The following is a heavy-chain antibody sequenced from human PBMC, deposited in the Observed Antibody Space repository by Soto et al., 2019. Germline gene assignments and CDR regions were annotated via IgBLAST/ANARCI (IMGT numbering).Heavy chain of an antibody. D-gene: IGHD2-15*01. V-gene: IGHV1-69*01. CDR2: IIPSFGTA. CDR1: GGTFSSYA. Sequence: QVQLVQSGAEVKKPGSSVKVSCKAPGGTFSSYAISWVRQSPGQGLEWMGGIIPSFGTAKYAQKFQGRVTITADESTSTGYMELSSLRSEDTAVYYCARSQSGSSSLDLYYYYYYGMDVWGQGTTVTVSS. CDR3: ARSQSGSSSLDLYYYYYYGMDV. J-gene: IGHJ6*02.